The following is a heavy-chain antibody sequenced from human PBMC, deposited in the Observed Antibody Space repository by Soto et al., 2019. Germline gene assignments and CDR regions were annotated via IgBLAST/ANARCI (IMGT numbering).Heavy chain of an antibody. CDR1: GFTFSSYA. D-gene: IGHD1-1*01. J-gene: IGHJ4*02. Sequence: EVQLLESGGGLVQPGGSLRLSCAASGFTFSSYAMSWVRQAPGKGLEWVSAISGSGGSTYYADSVKGRFTISRDNSKNPLYLQMNSLRAEDTAVYYCAKTGTTYHGAKYYFDYWGQGTLVTVSS. CDR2: ISGSGGST. V-gene: IGHV3-23*01. CDR3: AKTGTTYHGAKYYFDY.